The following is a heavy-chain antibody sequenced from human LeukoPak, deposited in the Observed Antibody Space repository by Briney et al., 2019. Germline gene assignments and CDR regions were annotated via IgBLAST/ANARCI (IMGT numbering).Heavy chain of an antibody. V-gene: IGHV4-59*01. D-gene: IGHD6-13*01. J-gene: IGHJ4*02. Sequence: KTSETLSLTCTVSGGSISSYYWSWIRQPPGKGLEWMGYIYYSGSTNYNPSLKSRVTISVDTSKNQFSLKLSSVTAADTAVYYCARVRGIAAAGRGFDYWGQGTLVTVSS. CDR2: IYYSGST. CDR1: GGSISSYY. CDR3: ARVRGIAAAGRGFDY.